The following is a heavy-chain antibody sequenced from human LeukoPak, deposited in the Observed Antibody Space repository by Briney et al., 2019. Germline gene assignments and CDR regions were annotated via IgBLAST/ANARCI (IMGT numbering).Heavy chain of an antibody. V-gene: IGHV3-23*01. D-gene: IGHD2/OR15-2a*01. Sequence: GGSRRLSCAASGFTFSSYAMSWVRQAPGKGLEWVSGISGSGGTTNYADSVKGRFTISRDNSKNTLYLQMNSLRAEDTAVYYCAKDVRSIPNWFDPWGQGTLVTVSS. J-gene: IGHJ5*02. CDR3: AKDVRSIPNWFDP. CDR2: ISGSGGTT. CDR1: GFTFSSYA.